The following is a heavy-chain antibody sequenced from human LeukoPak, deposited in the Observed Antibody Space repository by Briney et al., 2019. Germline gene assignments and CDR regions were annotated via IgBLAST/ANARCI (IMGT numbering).Heavy chain of an antibody. CDR2: ISYDGSDK. CDR3: AKDLVGTTVTTWVY. D-gene: IGHD4-17*01. CDR1: GFTFSNYV. J-gene: IGHJ4*02. Sequence: GGSLRLSCAASGFTFSNYVVHWVRQGPGKGLDWVAVISYDGSDKYYADSVKGRFTISRDSSKNTLYLQMNNLRAEDTAVYYCAKDLVGTTVTTWVYWGQGTLVTVSS. V-gene: IGHV3-30*18.